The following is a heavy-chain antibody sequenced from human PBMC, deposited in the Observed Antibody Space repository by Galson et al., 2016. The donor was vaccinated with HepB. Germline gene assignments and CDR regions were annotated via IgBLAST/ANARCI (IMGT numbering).Heavy chain of an antibody. CDR2: ISGGGANT. CDR3: VRDHDSGGPSWAYTWFDP. D-gene: IGHD4-23*01. J-gene: IGHJ5*02. Sequence: SLRLSCAASGFTFSSYAMAWVRQPPGKGLEWVSSISGGGANTYYTDSVKGRFTISRDYSKKMLHLQMNSLRVEDTAVYYCVRDHDSGGPSWAYTWFDPWGQETLVTVSS. V-gene: IGHV3-23*01. CDR1: GFTFSSYA.